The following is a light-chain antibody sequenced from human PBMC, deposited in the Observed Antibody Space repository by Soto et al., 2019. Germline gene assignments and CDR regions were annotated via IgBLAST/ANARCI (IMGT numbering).Light chain of an antibody. CDR3: QQYGSSGT. CDR1: QIVTSDY. Sequence: EIVLTQSPGTLSLSPGERVTLSCRASQIVTSDYLAWYHQEPGQAPRLLIYGASNRATGIPDRFSGSGSGTDFTLTISRLEPEDFAVYYCQQYGSSGTFGQGTKVDIK. J-gene: IGKJ1*01. V-gene: IGKV3-20*01. CDR2: GAS.